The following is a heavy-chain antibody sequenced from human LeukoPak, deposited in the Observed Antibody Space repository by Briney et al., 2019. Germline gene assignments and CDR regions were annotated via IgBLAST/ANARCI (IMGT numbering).Heavy chain of an antibody. CDR2: ISYDGSNK. D-gene: IGHD3-3*01. CDR1: GFTFSSYA. V-gene: IGHV3-30-3*01. Sequence: GGSLRLSCAASGFTFSSYAMHWVRQAPGKGLEWVAVISYDGSNKYYADSVKGRFTISRDNSKNTLYLQMNSLRAEDTAVYYCARGKPDYDFWSGLVYWGQGTLVTVSS. J-gene: IGHJ4*02. CDR3: ARGKPDYDFWSGLVY.